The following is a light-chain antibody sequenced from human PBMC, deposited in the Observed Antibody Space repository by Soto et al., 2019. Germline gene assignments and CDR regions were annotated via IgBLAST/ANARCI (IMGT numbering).Light chain of an antibody. CDR3: QHYNSYSEA. CDR1: QGIGND. CDR2: SAS. V-gene: IGKV1-17*01. Sequence: DIQMTQSPSSLSASVGDRVTITCRASQGIGNDLGWVQQKPRKAPKRLRYSASTLQSVVSSRFSGSGSGTEFTLTISSMQHDDFATYYCQHYNSYSEAFGQGTKV. J-gene: IGKJ1*01.